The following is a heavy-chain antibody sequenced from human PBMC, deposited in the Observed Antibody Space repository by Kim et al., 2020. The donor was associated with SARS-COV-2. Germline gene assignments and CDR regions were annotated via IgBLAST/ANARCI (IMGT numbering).Heavy chain of an antibody. Sequence: GGSLRLSCAASEFTFSRYSMNWVRQAPGKGLEWVSTISRNSDYIYYADSVEGRFTISRDNAKSSLYLQMNSLRADDTAMYYCARDLSLGRPGGFDYWGQGTLVTVSS. CDR1: EFTFSRYS. CDR2: ISRNSDYI. D-gene: IGHD3-10*01. V-gene: IGHV3-21*01. J-gene: IGHJ4*02. CDR3: ARDLSLGRPGGFDY.